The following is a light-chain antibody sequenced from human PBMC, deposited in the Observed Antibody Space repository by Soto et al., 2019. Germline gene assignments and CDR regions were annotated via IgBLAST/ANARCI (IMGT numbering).Light chain of an antibody. Sequence: EIVLTQSPGTLSLSPGERATRSCRASQSVSSSYLAWYQQTPGQAPRLLIYGASSRATGIPDRFSCSGSGTDFTLTISRLEPEDSAVYYCQQDGSSPLTFGGVPKVEIK. CDR3: QQDGSSPLT. J-gene: IGKJ4*01. V-gene: IGKV3-20*01. CDR2: GAS. CDR1: QSVSSSY.